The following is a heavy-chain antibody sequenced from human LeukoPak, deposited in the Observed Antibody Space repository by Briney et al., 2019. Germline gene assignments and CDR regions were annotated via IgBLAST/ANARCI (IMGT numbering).Heavy chain of an antibody. Sequence: GGSLRLSCAASGFTFDDYAMHWVRQAPGPGLEGVCLISGDGGSTYYADSVQGRLTISRDNRKTSLYLQMNSLRTADTALYYCAKDTARQPASNWYFDLWGRGTLVTVSS. CDR3: AKDTARQPASNWYFDL. CDR1: GFTFDDYA. CDR2: ISGDGGST. V-gene: IGHV3-43*02. D-gene: IGHD4-11*01. J-gene: IGHJ2*01.